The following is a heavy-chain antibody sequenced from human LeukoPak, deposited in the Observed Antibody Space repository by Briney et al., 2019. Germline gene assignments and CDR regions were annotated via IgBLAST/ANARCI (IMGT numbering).Heavy chain of an antibody. CDR2: IYYSGST. J-gene: IGHJ4*02. Sequence: SQTLSLTCTVPGGSISSGGYYWSWIRQHPGKGLEWIGYIYYSGSTYYNPSLKSRVTISADTSKNQFSLKLSSVTAADTAVYYCARGWTAMVNFDYWGQGTLVTVSS. CDR1: GGSISSGGYY. D-gene: IGHD5-18*01. V-gene: IGHV4-31*03. CDR3: ARGWTAMVNFDY.